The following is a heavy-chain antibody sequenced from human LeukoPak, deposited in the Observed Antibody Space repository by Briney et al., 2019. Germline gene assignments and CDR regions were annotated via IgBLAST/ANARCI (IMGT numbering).Heavy chain of an antibody. CDR2: FYNSGSS. CDR3: TRGAGWLIDY. CDR1: GGSISDYY. Sequence: PSETLSLTCTVSGGSISDYYRGWIRPPPGKGLEWIGYFYNSGSSTYNPSLKSRVTISVDTSKEQFSLKVNSVTAADTAVYYCTRGAGWLIDYWGQGILVTVSS. V-gene: IGHV4-59*01. D-gene: IGHD3-16*01. J-gene: IGHJ4*02.